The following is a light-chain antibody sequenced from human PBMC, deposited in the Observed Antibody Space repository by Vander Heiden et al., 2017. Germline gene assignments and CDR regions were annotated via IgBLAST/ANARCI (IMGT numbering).Light chain of an antibody. CDR2: TAS. Sequence: DIQMTQSPSSLSASVGDRVTITCRASQSIGNFLNWYQQKPGKAPNLLVHTASSLQSGVPSRLSGSGSGTDFTLTISCLQPEDFATYYCQQSSSTSPYTFGQGTKLEIK. V-gene: IGKV1-39*01. CDR1: QSIGNF. J-gene: IGKJ2*01. CDR3: QQSSSTSPYT.